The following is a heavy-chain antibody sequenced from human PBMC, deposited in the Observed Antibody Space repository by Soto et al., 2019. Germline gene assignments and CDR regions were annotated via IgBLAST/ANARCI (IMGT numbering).Heavy chain of an antibody. V-gene: IGHV2-5*02. J-gene: IGHJ4*02. Sequence: KESGPTLVKPTQTLTLTCTFSGFSLSTSGVGVGWIRQPPGKALEWLALIYWDDDKRYSPSLKSRLTITKDTSKNQVVLTMTNMDPVDTATYYCAHRHRWEHEGSIDYWGQGTLVTVSS. D-gene: IGHD1-1*01. CDR2: IYWDDDK. CDR1: GFSLSTSGVG. CDR3: AHRHRWEHEGSIDY.